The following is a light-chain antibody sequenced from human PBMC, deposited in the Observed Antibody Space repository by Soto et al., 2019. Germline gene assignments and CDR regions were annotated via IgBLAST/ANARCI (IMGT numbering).Light chain of an antibody. CDR1: SSDVGSYNR. V-gene: IGLV2-18*02. Sequence: QSALTQPPSVSGSPGQSVTISCTGTSSDVGSYNRVSWYQQPPGTAPKLMIYEVSNRPSGVPDRFSGSKSGNTASLTISGLQAEDEAGYYCSSYTSSSTLRVFGTGTKLTVL. CDR3: SSYTSSSTLRV. J-gene: IGLJ1*01. CDR2: EVS.